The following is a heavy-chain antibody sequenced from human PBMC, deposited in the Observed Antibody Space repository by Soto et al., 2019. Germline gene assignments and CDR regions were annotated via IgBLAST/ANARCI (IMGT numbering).Heavy chain of an antibody. J-gene: IGHJ4*02. CDR3: AREGRGYCSSTTCPGI. Sequence: ESGGGLVQPGGSLRLSCVASGFTFNRYWMTWVRQAPGKGLEWVANIKGDGSEKYYVDSVKGRFTISTDNAKNSLYLQMDSVRAEDTAVYYCAREGRGYCSSTTCPGIWGQGTLVTVSS. CDR2: IKGDGSEK. V-gene: IGHV3-7*01. D-gene: IGHD2-2*01. CDR1: GFTFNRYW.